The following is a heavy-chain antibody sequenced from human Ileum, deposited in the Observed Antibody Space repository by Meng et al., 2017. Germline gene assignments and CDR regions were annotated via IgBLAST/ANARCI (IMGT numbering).Heavy chain of an antibody. J-gene: IGHJ6*02. CDR2: IDSDGSST. Sequence: GESLKISCAASGFTFSSYWMHRVRQAPGKGLVWVSAIDSDGSSTNYADSVKGRFTISRDNAKNTLYLQMNSLRAEDTAVYYCARGRYYGMDVWGQGTTGTVSS. CDR1: GFTFSSYW. CDR3: ARGRYYGMDV. V-gene: IGHV3-74*01.